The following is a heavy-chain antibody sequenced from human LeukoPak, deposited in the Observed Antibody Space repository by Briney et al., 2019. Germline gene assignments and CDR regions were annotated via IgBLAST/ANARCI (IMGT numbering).Heavy chain of an antibody. CDR3: ARDFRIYYGSGSYGSRFDP. D-gene: IGHD3-10*01. J-gene: IGHJ5*02. Sequence: GGSLRLSCAASGFTFNDYGMNWARQAPGKGLEWVSSISSSGVYIYYADSLKGRFTISRDNAKNSLYLQMNSLRAEDTAIYFCARDFRIYYGSGSYGSRFDPWGQGTLVTVSS. CDR2: ISSSGVYI. CDR1: GFTFNDYG. V-gene: IGHV3-21*01.